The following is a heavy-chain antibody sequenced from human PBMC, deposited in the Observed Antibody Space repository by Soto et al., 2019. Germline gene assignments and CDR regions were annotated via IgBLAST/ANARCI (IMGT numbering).Heavy chain of an antibody. CDR3: ARLYYDYIWGSKHFDY. V-gene: IGHV4-59*08. D-gene: IGHD3-16*01. Sequence: SETLSLTCTVSGGSISSYYWSWIRQPPGKGLEWIGYIYYSGSTNYNPSLKSRVTISVDTSKNQFSLKLSSVTAADTAVYYCARLYYDYIWGSKHFDYWGQGTLVTVS. J-gene: IGHJ4*02. CDR2: IYYSGST. CDR1: GGSISSYY.